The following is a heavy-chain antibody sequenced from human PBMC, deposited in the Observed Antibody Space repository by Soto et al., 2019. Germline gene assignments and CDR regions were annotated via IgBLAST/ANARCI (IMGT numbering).Heavy chain of an antibody. J-gene: IGHJ6*02. CDR2: IGTAGDT. D-gene: IGHD6-13*01. Sequence: GGSLRLSCAASGFTFSSYDMHWVRQATGKGLEWVSAIGTAGDTYYPGSVKGRFTISRENAKNSLYLQMNSLRAEDTAVYYCARDLSAAGTSLRRRYGMDVWGQGTTVTVSS. V-gene: IGHV3-13*01. CDR1: GFTFSSYD. CDR3: ARDLSAAGTSLRRRYGMDV.